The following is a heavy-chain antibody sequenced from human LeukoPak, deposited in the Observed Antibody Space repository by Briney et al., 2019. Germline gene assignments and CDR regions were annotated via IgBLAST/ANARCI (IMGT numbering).Heavy chain of an antibody. CDR1: GFTFSSYW. CDR3: ASEREYCSSTSCHYYFDY. CDR2: IKQDGSEK. Sequence: GGSLRLSCAASGFTFSSYWMSWVRQAPGKGLEWVANIKQDGSEKYYVDSVKGRFTISRDNAKNSLYLQMNGLRAEDTAVYYCASEREYCSSTSCHYYFDYWGQGTLVTVSS. J-gene: IGHJ4*02. D-gene: IGHD2-2*01. V-gene: IGHV3-7*01.